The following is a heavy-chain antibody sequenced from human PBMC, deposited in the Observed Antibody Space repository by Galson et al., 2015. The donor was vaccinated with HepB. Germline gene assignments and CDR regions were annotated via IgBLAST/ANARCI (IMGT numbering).Heavy chain of an antibody. V-gene: IGHV1-2*02. Sequence: SVTVSCKASGSTFTGYYMHWVRQAPGQGLEWMGWINPNSGGTNYAQKFQGRVTMTRDTSISTAYMELSRLRSDDTAVYYCERIRRTMVRGVNWFDPWGQGTLVTVSS. CDR3: ERIRRTMVRGVNWFDP. CDR2: INPNSGGT. J-gene: IGHJ5*02. CDR1: GSTFTGYY. D-gene: IGHD3-10*01.